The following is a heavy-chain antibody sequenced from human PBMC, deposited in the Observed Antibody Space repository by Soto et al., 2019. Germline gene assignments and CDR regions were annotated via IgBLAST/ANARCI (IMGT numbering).Heavy chain of an antibody. CDR2: IYYSGST. CDR3: ARVVVAATINLGFDY. CDR1: GGSVSSGSYY. V-gene: IGHV4-61*01. J-gene: IGHJ4*02. D-gene: IGHD2-15*01. Sequence: PSETLSLTCTVSGGSVSSGSYYWSWIRQPPGKGLEWIGYIYYSGSTNYNPSLKSRVTIPVDTSKSQFSLKLSSVTAADTAVYYCARVVVAATINLGFDYWGQGTLVTVSS.